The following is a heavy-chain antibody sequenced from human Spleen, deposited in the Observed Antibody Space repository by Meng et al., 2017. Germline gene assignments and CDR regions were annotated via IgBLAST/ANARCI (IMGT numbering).Heavy chain of an antibody. J-gene: IGHJ4*02. D-gene: IGHD1-26*01. CDR2: IYYSGST. CDR3: ARDPMVGATDY. Sequence: GSLRLSCTVSGGSVSSGSYYWSWIRQPPGKGLEWIGYIYYSGSTNYNPSLKSRVTISVDTSKNQFSLKLSSVTAADTAVYYCARDPMVGATDYWGQGTLVTVSS. CDR1: GGSVSSGSYY. V-gene: IGHV4-61*01.